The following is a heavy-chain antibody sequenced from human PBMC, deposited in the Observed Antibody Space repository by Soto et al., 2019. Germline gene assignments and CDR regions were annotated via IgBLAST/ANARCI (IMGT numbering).Heavy chain of an antibody. V-gene: IGHV1-69*02. Sequence: QVQLVQSGAEVKKPGSSVKVSCKASGGTFSSYTISWVRQAPGQGLEWMGRIIPILGIANYAQKFQGRVTITPDKSPNTDHLELSSLRSDDTAVYYCPRGDDEWKLLRIWGQGTLVTVSS. CDR2: IIPILGIA. CDR3: PRGDDEWKLLRI. CDR1: GGTFSSYT. J-gene: IGHJ4*02. D-gene: IGHD1-26*01.